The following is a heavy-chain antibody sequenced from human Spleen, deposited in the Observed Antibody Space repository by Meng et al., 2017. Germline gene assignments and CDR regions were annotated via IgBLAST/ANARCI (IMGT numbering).Heavy chain of an antibody. CDR3: ARHRSVGDTTGLSAWFDP. Sequence: GESLKISCKGSGYIFASYWIGWVRQMPGKGLEWMGIIYPGDSDTRYSPSFQGQVTISADKSINTAYLQWSSLEASDTAMYYCARHRSVGDTTGLSAWFDPWGQGTLVTVSS. CDR1: GYIFASYW. D-gene: IGHD1-26*01. CDR2: IYPGDSDT. V-gene: IGHV5-51*01. J-gene: IGHJ5*02.